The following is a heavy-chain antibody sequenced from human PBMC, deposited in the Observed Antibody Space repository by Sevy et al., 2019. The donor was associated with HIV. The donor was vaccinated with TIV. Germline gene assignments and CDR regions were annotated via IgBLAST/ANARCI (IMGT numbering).Heavy chain of an antibody. J-gene: IGHJ4*02. CDR2: MNQDGTEK. V-gene: IGHV3-7*01. CDR3: VREGLWEYSNSLDC. D-gene: IGHD4-4*01. Sequence: GGSLRLSCAASGFSFSSYWMTWVRQAPGKGLEWVATMNQDGTEKDYVDSVKGRFTISRDNTKTSLFLQMNSLSAEDTAVHYGVREGLWEYSNSLDCWGQGTLVTVSS. CDR1: GFSFSSYW.